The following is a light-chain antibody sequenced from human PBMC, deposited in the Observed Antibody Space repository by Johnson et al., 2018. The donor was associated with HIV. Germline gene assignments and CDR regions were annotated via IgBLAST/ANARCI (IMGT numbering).Light chain of an antibody. CDR2: ENN. Sequence: QSVLTQPPSVSAAPGQKVTISCSGSSSNIGNNYVSWYQQLPGTAPKLLIYENNKRPSGIPDRFSGSKSGTSATLGITGLQTGDEADNYCGTWDSNLSAYVFGPGTKVTVL. V-gene: IGLV1-51*02. CDR3: GTWDSNLSAYV. CDR1: SSNIGNNY. J-gene: IGLJ1*01.